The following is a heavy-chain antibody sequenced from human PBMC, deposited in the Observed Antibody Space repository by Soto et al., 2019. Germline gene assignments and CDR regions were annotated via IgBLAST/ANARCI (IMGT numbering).Heavy chain of an antibody. CDR1: GYNFTGSY. Sequence: ASVQICCNHAGYNFTGSYIQWVRQAPGQWIEWMGGVNPSGGSTNYAQKFQGRITMTRDTSTSTVYMDLSSLTSEDTAVYYCAREENCSDGICYSEYFQRWGQGNLVTGSS. J-gene: IGHJ1*01. D-gene: IGHD2-15*01. CDR2: VNPSGGST. CDR3: AREENCSDGICYSEYFQR. V-gene: IGHV1-46*01.